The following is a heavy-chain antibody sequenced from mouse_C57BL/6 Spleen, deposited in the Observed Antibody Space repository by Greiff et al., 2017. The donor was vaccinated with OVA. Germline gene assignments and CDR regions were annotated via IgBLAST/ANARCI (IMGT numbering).Heavy chain of an antibody. CDR2: IFPGSGSN. CDR1: GYTFNSHW. CDR3: AKGGSH. Sequence: QVQLQQSGPELVRPGASVKISCKAPGYTFNSHWMQWVRQRPGQGLEWIGEIFPGSGSNYYNEKFKGKATLTVDTSSSTAYMQLSSLTSEDSAVYFCAKGGSHWGQGTLVTVSA. J-gene: IGHJ3*01. V-gene: IGHV1-56*01. D-gene: IGHD1-1*01.